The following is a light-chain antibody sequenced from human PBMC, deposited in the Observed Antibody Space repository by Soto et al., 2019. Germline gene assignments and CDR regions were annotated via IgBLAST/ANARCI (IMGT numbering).Light chain of an antibody. CDR3: MQSLQTPGT. J-gene: IGKJ1*01. CDR1: QSLLHTNGNTY. V-gene: IGKV2-28*01. Sequence: DIVMTQSPLSLPVTPGEAASISCRSSQSLLHTNGNTYLDWYVQKPGQSPQLLIYLGSNRASGAPDGFSGSGSGTGFTLKISRVEAEDVGVYYCMQSLQTPGTFGQGTKVDIK. CDR2: LGS.